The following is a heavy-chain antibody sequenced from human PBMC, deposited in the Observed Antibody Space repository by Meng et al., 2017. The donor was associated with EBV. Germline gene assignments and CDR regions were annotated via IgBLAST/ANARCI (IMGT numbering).Heavy chain of an antibody. Sequence: QHSVKESRPALVIPTASLPLTCTFLGFLFTTCGIVVGWIRQPPGKPLEWLMLVYWDNDDSYIPFLRNRLSITTDTSKNQVFLRLTNMAPVDSGTYYCAHVDYRRGISYFYSWGQGILVTVSS. J-gene: IGHJ4*02. D-gene: IGHD4-11*01. V-gene: IGHV2-5*02. CDR3: AHVDYRRGISYFYS. CDR2: VYWDNDD. CDR1: GFLFTTCGIV.